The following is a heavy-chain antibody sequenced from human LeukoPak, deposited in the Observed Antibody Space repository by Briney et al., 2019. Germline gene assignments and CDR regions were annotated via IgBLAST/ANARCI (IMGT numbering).Heavy chain of an antibody. V-gene: IGHV1-3*01. CDR3: AREHDVLTGFGFDY. D-gene: IGHD3-9*01. Sequence: GASVKVSCKASGYSFNTYAIQWVRQAPGQRLEWLGWINVATGNTKYSQKFQDRVTISRDTSASIAYMELSRLRSEDTAVYYYAREHDVLTGFGFDYWGQGTPVTVSS. CDR2: INVATGNT. CDR1: GYSFNTYA. J-gene: IGHJ4*02.